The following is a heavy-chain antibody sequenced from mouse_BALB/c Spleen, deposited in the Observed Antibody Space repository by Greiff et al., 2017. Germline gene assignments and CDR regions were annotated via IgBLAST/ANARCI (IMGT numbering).Heavy chain of an antibody. CDR2: ISDGGSYT. CDR1: GFTFSDYY. CDR3: ARGYGNYFDY. V-gene: IGHV5-4*02. D-gene: IGHD2-10*02. J-gene: IGHJ2*01. Sequence: DVHLVESGGGLVKPGGSLKLSCAASGFTFSDYYMYWVRQTPEKRLEWVATISDGGSYTYYPDSVKGRFTISRDNAKNNLYLQMSSLKSEDTAMYYCARGYGNYFDYWGQGTTLTVSS.